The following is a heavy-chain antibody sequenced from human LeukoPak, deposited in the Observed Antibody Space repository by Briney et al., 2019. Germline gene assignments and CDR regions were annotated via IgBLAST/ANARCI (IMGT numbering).Heavy chain of an antibody. J-gene: IGHJ4*02. D-gene: IGHD5-18*01. CDR1: GFAFSSYA. V-gene: IGHV3-48*03. CDR3: ARDSEIDTPMVYFDY. Sequence: GGSLRLSCAASGFAFSSYAMNWVRQAPGKGLEWVSYISSSGSTIYYADSVKGRFTISRDNAKNSLYLQMNSLRAEDTAVYCCARDSEIDTPMVYFDYWGQGTLVTVSS. CDR2: ISSSGSTI.